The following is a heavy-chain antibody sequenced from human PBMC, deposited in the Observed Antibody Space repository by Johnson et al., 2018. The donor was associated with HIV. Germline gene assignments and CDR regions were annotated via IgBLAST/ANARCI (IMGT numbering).Heavy chain of an antibody. CDR3: ARAWRDGYTCDAFDI. CDR2: IFSGGTT. CDR1: GLTVNSNY. V-gene: IGHV3-66*01. Sequence: EVQLVESGGGLVQPGGSQRLSCAASGLTVNSNYMTWVRQAPGKGLEWVSVIFSGGTTYYADSVKGRFTISRDNSKNTLYLQMNSLRAEDTAVYYCARAWRDGYTCDAFDIWGQGTMVTVSS. J-gene: IGHJ3*02. D-gene: IGHD5-24*01.